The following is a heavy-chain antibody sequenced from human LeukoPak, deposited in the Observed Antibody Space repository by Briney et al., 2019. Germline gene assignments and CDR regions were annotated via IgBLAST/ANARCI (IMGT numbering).Heavy chain of an antibody. Sequence: GGSLRLSCAASGFTFSTYWMNWVRQAPGKGLEWVANIKQDGSENYYVDSVKGRSTLSRDSAKNSLYLQMNSLRAEDTAVYYCARAEWSNWYFDLWGRGTLVTVSS. CDR3: ARAEWSNWYFDL. CDR2: IKQDGSEN. CDR1: GFTFSTYW. V-gene: IGHV3-7*03. D-gene: IGHD3-3*01. J-gene: IGHJ2*01.